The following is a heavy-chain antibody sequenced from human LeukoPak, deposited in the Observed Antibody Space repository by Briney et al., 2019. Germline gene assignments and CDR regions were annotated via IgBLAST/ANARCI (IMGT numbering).Heavy chain of an antibody. D-gene: IGHD5-24*01. CDR3: ARDGQDDDYYYYYYMDV. J-gene: IGHJ6*03. V-gene: IGHV3-30*15. Sequence: GGSLRLSCAASGFTFSSYVMHWVRQAPGKGLEWVALISYDGSNKYYADSVKGRFTISRDNSKNTLYLQMSSLRAEDTAVYFCARDGQDDDYYYYYYMDVWGKGTTVTVSS. CDR1: GFTFSSYV. CDR2: ISYDGSNK.